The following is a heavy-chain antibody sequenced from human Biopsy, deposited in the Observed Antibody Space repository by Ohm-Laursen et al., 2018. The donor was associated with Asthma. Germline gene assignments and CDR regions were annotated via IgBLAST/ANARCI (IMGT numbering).Heavy chain of an antibody. J-gene: IGHJ6*02. CDR2: ISSSGSTK. CDR3: ARDLGTTRMDV. V-gene: IGHV3-11*04. D-gene: IGHD1-1*01. Sequence: GSLRLSCAASGFSFSDYYMTWMRQAPGKGLEWVSSISSSGSTKYPAESVQGRFTISRDNAQKSLFLQMNGLRAEDTAVYYCARDLGTTRMDVWGQGTTVTVSS. CDR1: GFSFSDYY.